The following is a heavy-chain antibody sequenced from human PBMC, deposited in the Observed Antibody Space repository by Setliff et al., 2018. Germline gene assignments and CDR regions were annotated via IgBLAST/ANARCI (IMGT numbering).Heavy chain of an antibody. J-gene: IGHJ4*02. CDR2: IKQDGSEK. D-gene: IGHD5-12*01. Sequence: GGSLRLSCAASGFTFSSYRMSWVRQAPGKGLEWVANIKQDGSEKYYVDSVKGRFTISRDNAKNSLYLQMNSLRAEDTAVYYCARDLYGGYYFDYWGQGTLVTVSS. V-gene: IGHV3-7*01. CDR1: GFTFSSYR. CDR3: ARDLYGGYYFDY.